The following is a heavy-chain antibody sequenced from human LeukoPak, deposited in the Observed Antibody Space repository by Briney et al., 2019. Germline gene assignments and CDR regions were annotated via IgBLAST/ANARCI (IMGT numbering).Heavy chain of an antibody. CDR1: GYTFTGYY. CDR3: ARDGLNYDFWSGYYYYYYCMDV. D-gene: IGHD3-3*01. V-gene: IGHV1-2*04. CDR2: INPNSGGT. Sequence: ASVKVSCKASGYTFTGYYMHWVRQAPGQGLEWMGWINPNSGGTNYAQKFQGWVTMTRDTSISTAYMELSRLGSDDTAVYYCARDGLNYDFWSGYYYYYYCMDVWGQGTTVTVSS. J-gene: IGHJ6*02.